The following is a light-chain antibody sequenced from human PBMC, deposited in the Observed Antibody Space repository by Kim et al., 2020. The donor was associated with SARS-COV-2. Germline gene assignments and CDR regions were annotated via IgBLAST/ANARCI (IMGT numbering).Light chain of an antibody. Sequence: ASVGDRVTITCRASQGIRSDLNWCQQKPGKAPKLLIYAASNLQSGVPSRFSGSGSGTEFTLTISSLQPEDFATYYCLQDYDYPITFGQGTRLEIK. CDR1: QGIRSD. V-gene: IGKV1-6*01. CDR2: AAS. J-gene: IGKJ5*01. CDR3: LQDYDYPIT.